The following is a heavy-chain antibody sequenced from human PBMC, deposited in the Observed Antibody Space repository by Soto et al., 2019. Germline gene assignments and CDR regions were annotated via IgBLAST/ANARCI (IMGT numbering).Heavy chain of an antibody. Sequence: ASVKVSCKASGYTFTSYDIIWVRQATGQGLEWMGWMNPSTGNTDSAEKFQGRLTMTRNTSTSTVYMELSSLSFEDTAVYYCARGRIIVAGGFDPWGQGTLVTVSS. V-gene: IGHV1-8*01. CDR2: MNPSTGNT. CDR1: GYTFTSYD. D-gene: IGHD6-19*01. J-gene: IGHJ5*02. CDR3: ARGRIIVAGGFDP.